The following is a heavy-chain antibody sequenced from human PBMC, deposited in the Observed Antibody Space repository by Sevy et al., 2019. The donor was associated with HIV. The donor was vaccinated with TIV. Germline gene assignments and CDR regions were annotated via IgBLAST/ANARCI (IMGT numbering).Heavy chain of an antibody. V-gene: IGHV1-18*01. CDR3: ARVPTYYYGSATYFES. D-gene: IGHD3-10*01. J-gene: IGHJ4*02. CDR2: IGAYNGNA. Sequence: ASVKVSCKASGYTFASEGISWVRQAPGQGLEWMGWIGAYNGNANSAQKLQGRVTMTTDTSTSTAYMELSSLRSVDTAIYYCARVPTYYYGSATYFESWGQGTLVTVSS. CDR1: GYTFASEG.